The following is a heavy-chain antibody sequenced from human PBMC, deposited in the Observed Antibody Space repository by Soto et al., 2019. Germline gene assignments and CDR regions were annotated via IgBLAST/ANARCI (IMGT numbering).Heavy chain of an antibody. D-gene: IGHD6-13*01. CDR3: ARPDSSTGGTFDY. J-gene: IGHJ4*02. Sequence: GESLKISCKGSGYSFTDYWIGWVRQLPGKGLEWMGMIYPGDSDIRYSPSFQGQVTISADKSISTAYLQWSSLKASDTAMYYCARPDSSTGGTFDYWGQGTQVTVSS. CDR2: IYPGDSDI. V-gene: IGHV5-51*01. CDR1: GYSFTDYW.